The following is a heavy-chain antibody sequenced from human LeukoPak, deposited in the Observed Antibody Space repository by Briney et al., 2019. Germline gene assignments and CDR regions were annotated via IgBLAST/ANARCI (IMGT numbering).Heavy chain of an antibody. CDR2: MNPNSGNT. Sequence: ASVKVSCKASGYTFTSYDINWVRQATGQGLEWMGWMNPNSGNTGYAQEFQGRVTMTRNTSISTAYMELSSLRSEDTAVYYCARSPPYYDFWSGYIYYYYYGMDVWGQGTTVTVSS. CDR1: GYTFTSYD. CDR3: ARSPPYYDFWSGYIYYYYYGMDV. D-gene: IGHD3-3*01. J-gene: IGHJ6*02. V-gene: IGHV1-8*01.